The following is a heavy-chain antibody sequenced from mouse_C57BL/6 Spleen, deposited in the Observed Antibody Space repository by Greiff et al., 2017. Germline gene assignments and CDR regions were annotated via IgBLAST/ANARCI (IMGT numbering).Heavy chain of an antibody. CDR2: IDPSDSYT. D-gene: IGHD3-2*02. J-gene: IGHJ3*01. CDR3: ARPEPPTAQASWFAY. CDR1: GYTFTSYW. V-gene: IGHV1-59*01. Sequence: QVQLQQPGAELVRPGTSVKLSCKASGYTFTSYWMHWVKQRPGQGLEWIGVIDPSDSYTNYNQKFKGKATLAVDTSSSTAYMQLSSLTSEDSAVDYYARPEPPTAQASWFAYWGQGTLVTVSA.